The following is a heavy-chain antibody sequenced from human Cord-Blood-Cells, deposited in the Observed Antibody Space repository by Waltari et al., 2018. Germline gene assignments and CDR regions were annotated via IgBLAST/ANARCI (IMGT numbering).Heavy chain of an antibody. D-gene: IGHD4-4*01. CDR1: GGTFSSYT. CDR2: IIPIFGTA. CDR3: ARAWHSNFDY. Sequence: QVQLVQSGAEVKKPGSSVKVSCTASGGTFSSYTISWVRQGPGKGLEWMGGIIPIFGTANYAQKFQGRVTITADKSTSTAYMELSSLRSEDTAVYYCARAWHSNFDYWGQGTLVTVSS. V-gene: IGHV1-69*06. J-gene: IGHJ4*02.